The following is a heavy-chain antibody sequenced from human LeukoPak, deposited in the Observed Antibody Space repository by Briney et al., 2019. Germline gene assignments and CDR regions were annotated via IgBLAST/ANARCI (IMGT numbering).Heavy chain of an antibody. CDR1: GGTFSSYA. Sequence: SVKVSCKASGGTFSSYAISWVRQAPGQGLGWMGRIIPILGIANYAQKFQGRVTITADKSTSTAYMELSSLRPEDTAVYYCARDGGSTSHYYYGMDVWGQGTTVTVSS. CDR2: IIPILGIA. D-gene: IGHD2-2*01. J-gene: IGHJ6*02. CDR3: ARDGGSTSHYYYGMDV. V-gene: IGHV1-69*04.